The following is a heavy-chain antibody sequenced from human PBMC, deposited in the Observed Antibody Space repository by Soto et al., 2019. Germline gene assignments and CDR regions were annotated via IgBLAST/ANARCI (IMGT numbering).Heavy chain of an antibody. CDR2: ISSSSSYI. D-gene: IGHD1-7*01. Sequence: LRLSCAASGFTFSSYSMNWVRQAPGKGLEWVSSISSSSSYIYYADSVKGRFTISRDNAKNSLYLQMNSLRAEDTAVYYCARDVTELRAAFDYWGQGTLVTVSS. CDR1: GFTFSSYS. V-gene: IGHV3-21*01. CDR3: ARDVTELRAAFDY. J-gene: IGHJ4*02.